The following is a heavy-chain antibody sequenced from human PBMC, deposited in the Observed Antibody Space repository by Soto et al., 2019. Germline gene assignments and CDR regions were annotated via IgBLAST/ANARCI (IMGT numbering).Heavy chain of an antibody. D-gene: IGHD5-12*01. V-gene: IGHV4-30-2*01. CDR1: GGSISSGGYS. CDR2: IYHSGST. J-gene: IGHJ5*02. CDR3: ARISGYEFLSGWFDP. Sequence: PSETLSLTCAVSGGSISSGGYSWSWIRQPPGKGLEWIGYIYHSGSTYYNPSLKSRVTISVDRSKNQFSLKLSSVTAADTAVYYCARISGYEFLSGWFDPSGQGTLVTVSS.